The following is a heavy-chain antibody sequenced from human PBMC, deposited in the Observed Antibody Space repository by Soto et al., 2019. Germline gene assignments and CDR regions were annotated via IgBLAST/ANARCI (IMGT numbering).Heavy chain of an antibody. CDR1: GDSINNGDYY. D-gene: IGHD1-1*01. CDR3: ARLKTTRRQEGNWFDP. V-gene: IGHV4-30-4*01. J-gene: IGHJ5*02. Sequence: PSETLSLTCTVSGDSINNGDYYWSWIRQPPGKGLEWIGYIYYSGHTNYNASLKSRLTISLDTSKNQFSLKLSSVTAADTAVYYCARLKTTRRQEGNWFDPWGQGTLVTVS. CDR2: IYYSGHT.